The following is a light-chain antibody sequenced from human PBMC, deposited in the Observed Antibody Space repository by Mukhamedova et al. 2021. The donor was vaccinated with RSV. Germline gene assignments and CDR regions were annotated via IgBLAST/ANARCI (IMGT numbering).Light chain of an antibody. CDR2: EVS. Sequence: TGSSSDVGNYNRVSWYQQTPDTAPRLMIYEVSNRPSWVPDRFSGSKSGNTASLTISGLQAEDEADYCCSSYTINSTLVFGGGT. V-gene: IGLV2-18*02. J-gene: IGLJ2*01. CDR1: SSDVGNYNR. CDR3: SSYTINSTLV.